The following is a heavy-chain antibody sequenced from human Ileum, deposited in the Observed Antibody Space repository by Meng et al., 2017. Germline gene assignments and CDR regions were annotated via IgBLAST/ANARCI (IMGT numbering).Heavy chain of an antibody. CDR3: ARDHMGSLDY. CDR2: AST. J-gene: IGHJ4*02. V-gene: IGHV4-61*08. Sequence: DESGPGSGRPSESLPLCGTFSGGSVKRAGYQWGWIRQPPGKGLEWIGYASTNYNPSLKSRVTISLDTSRNQFSLSLSSVTAADTAVYYCARDHMGSLDYWGQGILVTVSS. D-gene: IGHD1-26*01. CDR1: GGSVKRAGYQ.